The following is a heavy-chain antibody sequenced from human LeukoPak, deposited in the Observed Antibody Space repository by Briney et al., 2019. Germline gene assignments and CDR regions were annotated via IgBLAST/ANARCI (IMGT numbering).Heavy chain of an antibody. D-gene: IGHD3-10*01. CDR1: GYTFTGYY. Sequence: SVKVSCKASGYTFTGYYMHWVRQAPGQGLEWMGWINPNSGGTNYAQKFQGRVTMTRDTSISTAYMELSRLRSEDTAVYYCARAGGSGGYYNDYWGQGTLVTVSS. CDR3: ARAGGSGGYYNDY. CDR2: INPNSGGT. J-gene: IGHJ4*02. V-gene: IGHV1-2*02.